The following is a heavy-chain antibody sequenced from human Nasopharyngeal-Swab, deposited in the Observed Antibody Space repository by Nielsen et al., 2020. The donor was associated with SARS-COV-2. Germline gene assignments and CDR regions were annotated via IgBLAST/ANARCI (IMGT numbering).Heavy chain of an antibody. D-gene: IGHD3-10*01. CDR2: MNPNSGNT. CDR3: ARQTNHYGLYYFDY. Sequence: ASVKVSCKASGYTFTSYDINWVRQATGQGLEWMGWMNPNSGNTGYAQKFQGRVTTTRNTSISTAYMELSSLRSEDTAVYYCARQTNHYGLYYFDYWGQGTLVTVSS. CDR1: GYTFTSYD. V-gene: IGHV1-8*01. J-gene: IGHJ4*02.